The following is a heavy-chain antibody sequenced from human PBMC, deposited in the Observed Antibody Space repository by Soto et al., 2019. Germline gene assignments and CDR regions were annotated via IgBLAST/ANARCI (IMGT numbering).Heavy chain of an antibody. D-gene: IGHD3-9*01. CDR3: SRDDSDWFFN. J-gene: IGHJ4*02. V-gene: IGHV4-34*01. CDR2: INHSGST. CDR1: GGSFSGYY. Sequence: SETLSLTCAVYGGSFSGYYWSWIRQPPGKGLEWIGEINHSGSTNYNPSLKSRVTISVDTSKNQFSLKLSSVTAADTAVYYCSRDDSDWFFNWGRGTLVTVSS.